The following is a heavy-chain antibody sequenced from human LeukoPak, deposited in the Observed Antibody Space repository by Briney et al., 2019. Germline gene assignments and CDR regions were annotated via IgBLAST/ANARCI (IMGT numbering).Heavy chain of an antibody. J-gene: IGHJ4*02. D-gene: IGHD1-7*01. CDR1: GFTFSSYW. CDR3: AKEGNYGFDY. CDR2: INSDGSST. Sequence: PGGSLRLSCAASGFTFSSYWMHWVRQAPGKGLVWVSRINSDGSSTSYADSVKGRFTISRDNSKNTLYVQMSSLRVEDTAVYYCAKEGNYGFDYWGQGTLVTVSS. V-gene: IGHV3-74*01.